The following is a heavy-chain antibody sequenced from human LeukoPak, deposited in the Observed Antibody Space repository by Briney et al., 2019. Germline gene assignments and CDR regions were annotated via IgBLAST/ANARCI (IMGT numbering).Heavy chain of an antibody. Sequence: GGSLRLSCAASGFTFSSYSMNWVRQAPGKGLEWVSSISSSSSYIYYADSVKGRFTISRDNAKNSLYLQMNSLRAEDTAVYYYARAAMSYSSGQESGYWGQGTLVTVSS. D-gene: IGHD6-19*01. J-gene: IGHJ4*02. CDR2: ISSSSSYI. V-gene: IGHV3-21*01. CDR3: ARAAMSYSSGQESGY. CDR1: GFTFSSYS.